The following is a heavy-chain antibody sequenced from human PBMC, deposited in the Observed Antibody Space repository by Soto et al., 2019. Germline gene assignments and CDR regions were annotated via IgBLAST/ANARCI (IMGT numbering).Heavy chain of an antibody. D-gene: IGHD3-10*01. V-gene: IGHV1-3*01. Sequence: VSVKVSCKASGYTFTSYAMHWVRQAPGQRLEWMGWINAGNGNTKYSQKFQGRVTITRDTSASTAYMELSSLRSEDTAVYYCAAEALYGSAFDIWGQGTMVTVSS. CDR1: GYTFTSYA. J-gene: IGHJ3*02. CDR2: INAGNGNT. CDR3: AAEALYGSAFDI.